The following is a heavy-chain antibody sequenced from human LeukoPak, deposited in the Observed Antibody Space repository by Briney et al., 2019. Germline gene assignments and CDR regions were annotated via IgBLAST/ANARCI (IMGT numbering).Heavy chain of an antibody. Sequence: PGGSLRLSCAASGFTFSSYWMSWVRQAPGKGLEWVANIKQDGSEKYYVDSVKGRFTISRDNAKNSLYLQMNSLRAEDTAVYYCARDIGDIVVVPAAIDAFDIWGQGTMVTVSS. CDR2: IKQDGSEK. CDR1: GFTFSSYW. CDR3: ARDIGDIVVVPAAIDAFDI. J-gene: IGHJ3*02. V-gene: IGHV3-7*01. D-gene: IGHD2-2*02.